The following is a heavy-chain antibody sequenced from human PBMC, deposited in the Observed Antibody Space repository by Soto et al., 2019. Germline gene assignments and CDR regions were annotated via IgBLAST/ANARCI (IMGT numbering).Heavy chain of an antibody. Sequence: SETLSLTCTVSGGSISSGGYYWSWIRQHPGKGLEWIGYIYYSGSTNYNPSLKSRVTISVDTSKNQFSLKLSSVTAEDTAVYYCARGGYVRYFDYWGQGTLVTVSS. CDR3: ARGGYVRYFDY. CDR2: IYYSGST. D-gene: IGHD6-25*01. CDR1: GGSISSGGYY. J-gene: IGHJ4*02. V-gene: IGHV4-61*08.